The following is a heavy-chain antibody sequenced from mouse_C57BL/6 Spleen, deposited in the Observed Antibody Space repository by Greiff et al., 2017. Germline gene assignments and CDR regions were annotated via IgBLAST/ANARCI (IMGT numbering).Heavy chain of an antibody. CDR3: ARIYDYDWFAY. J-gene: IGHJ3*01. Sequence: QVTLKVSGPGILQSSQTLSLTCSFSGFSLSTSGMGASWIRQPSGKGLEWLAHIYWDDDKRYNPSLKSRLTISKDTSRNQVFLKITSVDTADTATYYCARIYDYDWFAYWGQGTLVTVSA. D-gene: IGHD2-4*01. CDR2: IYWDDDK. V-gene: IGHV8-12*01. CDR1: GFSLSTSGMG.